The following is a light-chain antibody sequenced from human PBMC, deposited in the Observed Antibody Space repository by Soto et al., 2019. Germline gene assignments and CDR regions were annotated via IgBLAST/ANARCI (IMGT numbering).Light chain of an antibody. CDR1: QTISRY. J-gene: IGKJ5*01. Sequence: DIERRQNQSSLAASVGDRVTITCRASQTISRYLNWYQHKPGKAPNLLIFGASTLQSGVPSRFSGSGSGTDFTPTITSLQPEDVPTHFSQQSHSTPPAFGQGTRLEIK. CDR2: GAS. CDR3: QQSHSTPPA. V-gene: IGKV1-39*01.